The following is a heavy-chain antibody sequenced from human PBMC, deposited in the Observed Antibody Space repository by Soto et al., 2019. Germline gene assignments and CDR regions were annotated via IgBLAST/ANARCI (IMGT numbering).Heavy chain of an antibody. CDR3: ATQTFGSNDFFDT. CDR2: IYDGDSA. Sequence: PSETLSLTCSVSGGSISGYYWSWIRQPPGKGLEWIGYIYDGDSANYNPSLKSRVIISVDTSRNQFSLRLSSVTAADTAVYYCATQTFGSNDFFDTWGQGALVPVSS. D-gene: IGHD3-10*01. V-gene: IGHV4-59*01. CDR1: GGSISGYY. J-gene: IGHJ4*02.